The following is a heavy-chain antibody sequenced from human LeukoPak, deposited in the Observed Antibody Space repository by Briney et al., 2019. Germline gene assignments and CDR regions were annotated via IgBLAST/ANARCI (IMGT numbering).Heavy chain of an antibody. D-gene: IGHD6-13*01. V-gene: IGHV3-21*06. CDR2: ISSTSRYK. J-gene: IGHJ4*02. CDR3: AKGGNPWRIAAADHYYFDY. CDR1: GFTFSTYT. Sequence: PGGSRRLSCAASGFTFSTYTMNWVRHAPGKGLEWVACISSTSRYKYYADSVKGRFTISRDNAKSSLSLEMNSLRVEDAAVYYCAKGGNPWRIAAADHYYFDYWGQGTLVTVSS.